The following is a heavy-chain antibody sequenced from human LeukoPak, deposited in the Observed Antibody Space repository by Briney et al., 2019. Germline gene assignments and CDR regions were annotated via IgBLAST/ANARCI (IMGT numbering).Heavy chain of an antibody. V-gene: IGHV1-2*02. CDR3: ARVLLYGDYVDY. CDR2: INPNSGGT. CDR1: GYTFTGYY. J-gene: IGHJ4*02. D-gene: IGHD4-17*01. Sequence: ALVSLCCSPAGYTFTGYYMHWLRQAPGHGLEWMGWINPNSGGTNYAQKFQGRVNMTRDPYISTAYMELSRLRSDDTAVYYCARVLLYGDYVDYWGQGTLVTVSS.